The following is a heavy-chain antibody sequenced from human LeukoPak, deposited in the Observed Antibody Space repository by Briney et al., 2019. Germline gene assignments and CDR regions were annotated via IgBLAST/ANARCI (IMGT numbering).Heavy chain of an antibody. V-gene: IGHV3-21*01. Sequence: GGSLRLSCAASGFTFSSYSMNWVRQAPGKGLEWVSSINSSSSYIYYADSVKGRFTISRDNAKNSLYLQMNSLRAEDTAVYYCARDSVLLWFGELRYGMDVWGQGTTVTVSS. J-gene: IGHJ6*02. CDR2: INSSSSYI. CDR3: ARDSVLLWFGELRYGMDV. CDR1: GFTFSSYS. D-gene: IGHD3-10*01.